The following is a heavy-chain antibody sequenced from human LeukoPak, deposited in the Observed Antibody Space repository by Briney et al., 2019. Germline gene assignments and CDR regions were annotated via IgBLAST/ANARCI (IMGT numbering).Heavy chain of an antibody. D-gene: IGHD3-22*01. CDR2: INHSGST. J-gene: IGHJ4*02. CDR1: GGSFSGYY. Sequence: SETLSLTCAVYGGSFSGYYWSWIRQPPGKGLEWIGEINHSGSTNYNPSLKSRVTISVDTSKNQFSLKLSSVTAADTAVYYCARERTLFPGDSSGYFDYWGQGTLVTVSS. CDR3: ARERTLFPGDSSGYFDY. V-gene: IGHV4-34*01.